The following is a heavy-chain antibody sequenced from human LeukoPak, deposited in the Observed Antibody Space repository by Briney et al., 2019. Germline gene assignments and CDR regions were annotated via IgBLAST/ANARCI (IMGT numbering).Heavy chain of an antibody. V-gene: IGHV1-8*03. Sequence: GASVKVSCKASGYTFTSYDINWVRQATGQGLEGMGWMNPNSGNTGYAQKFQGRVTITRNTSISTAYMELSSLRSEDTAVYYCARRAAARPPYYFDYWGQGTLVTVSS. CDR2: MNPNSGNT. D-gene: IGHD6-6*01. J-gene: IGHJ4*02. CDR1: GYTFTSYD. CDR3: ARRAAARPPYYFDY.